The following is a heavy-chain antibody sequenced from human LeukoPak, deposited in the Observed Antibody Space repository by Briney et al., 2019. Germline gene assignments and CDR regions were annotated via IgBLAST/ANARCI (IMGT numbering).Heavy chain of an antibody. CDR3: ARHLGECTSGTCTPFDY. D-gene: IGHD2-8*01. V-gene: IGHV3-21*01. J-gene: IGHJ4*02. CDR1: GFTFSRFD. CDR2: IKTSTTYT. Sequence: KPGGSLRLSCAASGFTFSRFDMNWVRQAPGKGLEWVASIKTSTTYTYYADSVKGRFTISRDNAKNSLYLQMNSLRVEDTAVYYCARHLGECTSGTCTPFDYWGQGTLVTVSA.